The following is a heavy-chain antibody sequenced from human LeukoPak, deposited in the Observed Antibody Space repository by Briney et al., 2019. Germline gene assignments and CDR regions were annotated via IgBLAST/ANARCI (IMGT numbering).Heavy chain of an antibody. V-gene: IGHV5-51*01. Sequence: GESLKISCKGSGYSFTSCWIGWVRQMPGKGLESLGIIYPGGSDTRYSLSFQGPVSISADKYISTLYLHRRSLKASDTAIYYCARHAKPMVTPLDYWGQGTLVTVSS. D-gene: IGHD5-18*01. CDR2: IYPGGSDT. CDR1: GYSFTSCW. J-gene: IGHJ4*02. CDR3: ARHAKPMVTPLDY.